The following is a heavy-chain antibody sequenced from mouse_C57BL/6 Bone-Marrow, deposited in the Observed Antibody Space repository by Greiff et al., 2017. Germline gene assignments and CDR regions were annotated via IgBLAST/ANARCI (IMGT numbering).Heavy chain of an antibody. CDR2: ISGGGGNT. J-gene: IGHJ4*01. CDR3: ARHGYYDYAMDY. CDR1: GFTFSSYT. V-gene: IGHV5-9*01. Sequence: DVMLVESGGGLVKPGGSLKLSCAASGFTFSSYTMSWVRQTPEKRLEWVATISGGGGNTYYPDSVKGRFTISRDNAKNTLYLQMSSLRSEDTALYYCARHGYYDYAMDYWGQGTSVTVSS. D-gene: IGHD2-3*01.